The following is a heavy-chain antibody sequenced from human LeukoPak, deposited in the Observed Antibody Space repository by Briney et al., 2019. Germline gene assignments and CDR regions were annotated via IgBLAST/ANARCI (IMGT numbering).Heavy chain of an antibody. CDR2: IYSSGST. J-gene: IGHJ4*02. D-gene: IGHD3-16*01. CDR1: GASISDYC. V-gene: IGHV4-59*01. Sequence: SETLSLTCTISGASISDYCWSWIRQSPGKGLEWIGYIYSSGSTNYDPSLNSRVAISVDTSKKHFSLKLTSVTAADTAVYYCASTLITFGGLMTFYFDSWGQGTLVTVSS. CDR3: ASTLITFGGLMTFYFDS.